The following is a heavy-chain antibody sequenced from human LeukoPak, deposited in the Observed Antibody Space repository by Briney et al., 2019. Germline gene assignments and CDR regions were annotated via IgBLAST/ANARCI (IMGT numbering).Heavy chain of an antibody. CDR1: GFTFSSYA. V-gene: IGHV3-23*01. D-gene: IGHD3-22*01. CDR2: ISGSGGST. CDR3: AKARGGVYDSSGYRLDY. J-gene: IGHJ4*02. Sequence: PGGSLRLSCAASGFTFSSYAMSWVRQAPGKGLEWVSAISGSGGSTYYADSVKGRFTISRDNSKNTLYLQMNSLRAEDTAVYYCAKARGGVYDSSGYRLDYWGQGTLVTVSS.